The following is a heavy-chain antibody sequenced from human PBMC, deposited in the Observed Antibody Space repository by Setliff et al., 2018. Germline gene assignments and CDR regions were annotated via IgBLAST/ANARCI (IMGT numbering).Heavy chain of an antibody. Sequence: TLSLTCTVSGGSISSYYWSWIRQPPGKGLEWIGYIYYSGSADYNPSLKSRVTISVDTSKNQFSLKLNSVTAADTAVYYCARGIEYYYESSGFYYASTYWYFDLWGRGTLVTVSS. CDR1: GGSISSYY. CDR3: ARGIEYYYESSGFYYASTYWYFDL. V-gene: IGHV4-59*08. J-gene: IGHJ2*01. D-gene: IGHD3-22*01. CDR2: IYYSGSA.